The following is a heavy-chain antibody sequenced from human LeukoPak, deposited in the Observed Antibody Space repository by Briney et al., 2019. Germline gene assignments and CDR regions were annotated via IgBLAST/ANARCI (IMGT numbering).Heavy chain of an antibody. CDR3: ARAAYDSSPDY. D-gene: IGHD6-13*01. Sequence: GGSLRLSCAASGFTFSSYSMNWVRQAPGRGLEWVSYISPSSSNMYYADSVKGRFTIFRDNAKNSLYLHMNSLRDEDTAVYYCARAAYDSSPDYWGQGTLVTVSS. CDR2: ISPSSSNM. J-gene: IGHJ4*02. CDR1: GFTFSSYS. V-gene: IGHV3-48*02.